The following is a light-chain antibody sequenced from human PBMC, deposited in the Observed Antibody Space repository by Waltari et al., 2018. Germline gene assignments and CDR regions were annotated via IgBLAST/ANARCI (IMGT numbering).Light chain of an antibody. CDR2: EDN. J-gene: IGLJ1*01. CDR1: SGNITRNF. CDR3: QSYDSSNYNYV. Sequence: FMLTQPHSVSESPGRTITISCTRRSGNITRNFVQWFHQRPGSAPTTVIYEDNQRPSGVPDRFSGSIDSSSNSASLTISGLKTADEADYYCQSYDSSNYNYVFGTGTKVTVL. V-gene: IGLV6-57*03.